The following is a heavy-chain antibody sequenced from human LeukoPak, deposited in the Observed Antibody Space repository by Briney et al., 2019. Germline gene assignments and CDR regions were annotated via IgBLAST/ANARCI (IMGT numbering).Heavy chain of an antibody. CDR3: ARDLASIAAAGRSEYYYYYYMDV. CDR2: INPNSGGT. CDR1: GYTFTGYY. Sequence: ASVKVSCKASGYTFTGYYMHWVRQAPGQGLEWMGWINPNSGGTNYAQKFQGRVTMTRDTSISTAYMELSRLRSGDTAVYYCARDLASIAAAGRSEYYYYYYMDVWGKGTTVTVSS. J-gene: IGHJ6*03. V-gene: IGHV1-2*02. D-gene: IGHD6-13*01.